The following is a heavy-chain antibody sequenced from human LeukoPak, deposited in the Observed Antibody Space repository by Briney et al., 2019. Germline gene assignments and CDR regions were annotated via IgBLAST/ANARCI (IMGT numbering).Heavy chain of an antibody. CDR2: ISYDGSNK. V-gene: IGHV3-30-3*01. Sequence: PGRSLRLSCAASGFTFSSYAMHWVRQAPGKGLEWVAVISYDGSNKYYADSVKGRFTISRDNSKNTLYLQMNSLRAEDTAVYYCAKDPYGDYYFDYWGQGTLVTVSS. CDR3: AKDPYGDYYFDY. J-gene: IGHJ4*02. CDR1: GFTFSSYA. D-gene: IGHD4-17*01.